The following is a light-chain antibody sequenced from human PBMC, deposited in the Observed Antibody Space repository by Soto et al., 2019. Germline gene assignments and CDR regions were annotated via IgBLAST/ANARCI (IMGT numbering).Light chain of an antibody. Sequence: AIQVTQSPSSLSASVGDRVTITCRASQGIRNDLGWYQQKPGKAPKLLIYAASSLQSGVPSRFSGSGSGTDFTLTISSLQPEDCATSYCLQDYNSPITFGQGTLLEIK. J-gene: IGKJ5*01. V-gene: IGKV1-6*01. CDR2: AAS. CDR3: LQDYNSPIT. CDR1: QGIRND.